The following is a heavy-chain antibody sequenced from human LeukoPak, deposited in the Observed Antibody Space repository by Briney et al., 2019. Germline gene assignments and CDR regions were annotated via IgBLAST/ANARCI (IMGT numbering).Heavy chain of an antibody. Sequence: SGPTLVNPTETLTLTCTVSGFSLSNARMGVSWIRQPPGKALEWLAHIFSNDEKSYSTSLKSRLTISKDTSKSQVVLTMTNMDPVDTATYYCARIRRDSSSWLIGNSYYFDYWGQGTLVTVSS. V-gene: IGHV2-26*01. J-gene: IGHJ4*02. D-gene: IGHD6-13*01. CDR1: GFSLSNARMG. CDR3: ARIRRDSSSWLIGNSYYFDY. CDR2: IFSNDEK.